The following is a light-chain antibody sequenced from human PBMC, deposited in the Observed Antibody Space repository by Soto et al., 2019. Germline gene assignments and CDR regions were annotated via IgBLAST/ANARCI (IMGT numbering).Light chain of an antibody. V-gene: IGLV2-14*01. CDR3: RSYTGSNTYG. CDR2: EVS. CDR1: SSDVGGYNY. J-gene: IGLJ1*01. Sequence: QSALTQPASVSGSPGQSITISCTGTSSDVGGYNYVSWYQQHPGKDPKLIIYEVSNRPSGVSNRFSGSKSDNTASLTISGLQAEDEADYYCRSYTGSNTYGFGTGTKLTVL.